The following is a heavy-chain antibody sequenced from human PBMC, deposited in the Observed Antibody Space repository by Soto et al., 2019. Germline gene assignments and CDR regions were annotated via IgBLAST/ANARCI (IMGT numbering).Heavy chain of an antibody. CDR3: ARVAVVYSSGWYFGAFDI. CDR1: GDSVSSNSAA. CDR2: TYYRSKWYN. D-gene: IGHD6-19*01. V-gene: IGHV6-1*01. Sequence: PSQTLSLTCAISGDSVSSNSAAWNWIRQSPSRGLEWLGRTYYRSKWYNDYAVSVKSRITINPDTSKNQFSLQLNSVTPEDTAVYYCARVAVVYSSGWYFGAFDIWGQGTMVTVSS. J-gene: IGHJ3*02.